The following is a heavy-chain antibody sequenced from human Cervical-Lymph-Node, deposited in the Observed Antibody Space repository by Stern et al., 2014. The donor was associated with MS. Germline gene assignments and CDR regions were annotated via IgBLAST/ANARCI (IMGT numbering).Heavy chain of an antibody. CDR1: GYTFTGYY. V-gene: IGHV1-2*06. J-gene: IGHJ3*02. CDR2: IIPNSGGT. Sequence: QVQLVQSGAEVKKPGASVKVSCKASGYTFTGYYMHWVRQAPGQGLEWMGRIIPNSGGTIYAQKFQGRVTMTRDTSISTAYMELSRLRSDDTAVYYCARGVGATWEDAFDIWGQGTMVTVSS. D-gene: IGHD1-26*01. CDR3: ARGVGATWEDAFDI.